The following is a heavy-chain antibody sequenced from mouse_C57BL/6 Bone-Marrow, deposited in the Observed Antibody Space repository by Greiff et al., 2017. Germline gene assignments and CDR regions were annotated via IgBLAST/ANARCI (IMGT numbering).Heavy chain of an antibody. CDR3: TRKCYYCGSSFAY. CDR1: GYTFTDYE. Sequence: VQLQQSGAELVRPGASVTLSCKASGYTFTDYEMHWVKQTPVHGLEWIGAIDPETGGTAYNQKFKGKAILTADKSSSTAYMELRSLTSEDSAVYYCTRKCYYCGSSFAYWGQGTLVTVSA. J-gene: IGHJ3*01. V-gene: IGHV1-15*01. D-gene: IGHD1-1*01. CDR2: IDPETGGT.